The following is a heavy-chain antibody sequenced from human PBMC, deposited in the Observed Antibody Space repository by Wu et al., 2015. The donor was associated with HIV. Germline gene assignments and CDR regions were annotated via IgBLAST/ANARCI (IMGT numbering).Heavy chain of an antibody. V-gene: IGHV1-69*05. D-gene: IGHD3-10*01. CDR1: GAIFKNYA. CDR3: ARVKYYYGSGNYRPGYWYFDL. CDR2: TIVVFGST. J-gene: IGHJ2*01. Sequence: QVQLEQSGAEVKRPGSSVTLSCKANGAIFKNYAFNWVRLAPGQGLQWMGRTIVVFGSTNYAQAFRDRFSITTDESTNTLYMTLRDLRSDDTAVYYCARVKYYYGSGNYRPGYWYFDLWGRGTLVTVSS.